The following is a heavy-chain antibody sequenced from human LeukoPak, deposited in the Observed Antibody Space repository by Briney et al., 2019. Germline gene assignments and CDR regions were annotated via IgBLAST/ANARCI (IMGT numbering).Heavy chain of an antibody. CDR2: IYYSGST. CDR3: ARAGTQIGYHYYMDV. CDR1: GFTFSTYS. D-gene: IGHD3-10*01. J-gene: IGHJ6*03. Sequence: PGGSLRLSCAASGFTFSTYSMTWVRQAPGKGLGWIGYIYYSGSTNYNPSLKSRVTISVDTSKNQFSLKLSSVTAADTAVYYCARAGTQIGYHYYMDVWGKGTTVTISS. V-gene: IGHV4-59*01.